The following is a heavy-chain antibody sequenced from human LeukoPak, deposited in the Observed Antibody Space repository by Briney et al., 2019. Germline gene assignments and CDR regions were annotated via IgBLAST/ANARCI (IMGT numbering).Heavy chain of an antibody. CDR2: IKQDGSET. D-gene: IGHD6-13*01. Sequence: GGSLRLSCTATGFTFSNYWMSWVRQTPEKGLEWVANIKQDGSETVYVDSVKGRFTISRDNAQSSLYLQMNSLRAEDTAVYYCARDPYSISWSYGMDVWGQGTAVTVSS. CDR3: ARDPYSISWSYGMDV. J-gene: IGHJ6*02. CDR1: GFTFSNYW. V-gene: IGHV3-7*05.